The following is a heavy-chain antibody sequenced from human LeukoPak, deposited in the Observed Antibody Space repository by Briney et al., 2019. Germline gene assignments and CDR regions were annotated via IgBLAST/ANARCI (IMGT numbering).Heavy chain of an antibody. CDR2: IYPSGST. Sequence: PSETLSLTCTVSGYSISSGYYWGWIRQPPGKWLEWIGSIYPSGSTYYNPSLKSRVTISVDTSKNQFSLKLSSVTAADTAVYYCARGWFGELIGWGQGTLVTVSS. CDR1: GYSISSGYY. J-gene: IGHJ4*02. D-gene: IGHD3-10*01. V-gene: IGHV4-38-2*02. CDR3: ARGWFGELIG.